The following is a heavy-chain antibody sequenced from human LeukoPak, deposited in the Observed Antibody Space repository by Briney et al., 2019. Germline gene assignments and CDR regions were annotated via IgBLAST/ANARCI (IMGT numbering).Heavy chain of an antibody. J-gene: IGHJ4*02. CDR2: IYYSGSP. D-gene: IGHD2-15*01. Sequence: SETLSLTCTVSGGSISSSSYYWGWIRQTPGKGLEWIGGIYYSGSPFYNPSLRSRVTMSVDTSKNQFSLNLISVTAADTAVYYCARQTYFYEASGHLNDNWGQGSLVTVSS. V-gene: IGHV4-39*01. CDR3: ARQTYFYEASGHLNDN. CDR1: GGSISSSSYY.